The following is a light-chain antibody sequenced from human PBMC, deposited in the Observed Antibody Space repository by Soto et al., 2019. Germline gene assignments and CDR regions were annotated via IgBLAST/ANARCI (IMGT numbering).Light chain of an antibody. CDR3: QQYGNSRWT. CDR2: GAS. J-gene: IGKJ1*01. V-gene: IGKV3-20*01. CDR1: QSFSSRY. Sequence: EIVLTQSPGALSLSPGERATLSCRASQSFSSRYLAWYQQKPGQAPRLLIYGASSRATGIPDRFSGSGSGKDFTLTISRLAPEDFAVYYCQQYGNSRWTFGQGTKVEIK.